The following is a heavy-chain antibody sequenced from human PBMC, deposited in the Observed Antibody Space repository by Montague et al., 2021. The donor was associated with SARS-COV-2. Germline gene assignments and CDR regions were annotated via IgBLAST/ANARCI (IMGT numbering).Heavy chain of an antibody. D-gene: IGHD3-9*01. V-gene: IGHV4-59*01. CDR1: GGSSSHYY. J-gene: IGHJ4*02. CDR2: IYSSGGT. Sequence: SETLSLTCAVSGGSSSHYYWSWIRQPPGKGLEWIGYIYSSGGTNYNPSLKSRVTLSLDAAKNHFSLRLSSVTAADTAAYYCARRTDILTGYYDYWGQGTLVTVSS. CDR3: ARRTDILTGYYDY.